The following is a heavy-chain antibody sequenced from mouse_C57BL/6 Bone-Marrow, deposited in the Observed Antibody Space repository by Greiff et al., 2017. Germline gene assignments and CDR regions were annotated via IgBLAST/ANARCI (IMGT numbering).Heavy chain of an antibody. CDR2: IYPGDGDT. J-gene: IGHJ3*01. CDR3: ARQGYYGSSSWFAY. D-gene: IGHD1-1*01. V-gene: IGHV1-82*01. Sequence: VQLQESGPELVKPGASVKISCKASGYAFSSSWMNWVKQRPGQGLEWIGRIYPGDGDTNYNGKFKGKATLTADKSSSTAYMQLSSLTSEDSAVYFCARQGYYGSSSWFAYWGQGTLVTVSA. CDR1: GYAFSSSW.